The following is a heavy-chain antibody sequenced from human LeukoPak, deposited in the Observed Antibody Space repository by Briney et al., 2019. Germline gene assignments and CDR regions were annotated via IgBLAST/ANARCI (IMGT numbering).Heavy chain of an antibody. CDR1: GGSFSGYY. CDR2: INHSGST. D-gene: IGHD6-19*01. J-gene: IGHJ4*02. Sequence: SETLSLTCAVYGGSFSGYYWGWIRQPPGKGLEWIGEINHSGSTNYNPSLKSRVTISVDTSKNQFSLKLSSVTAADTAVYYCARQAVAVIDYWGQGTLVTVSS. CDR3: ARQAVAVIDY. V-gene: IGHV4-34*01.